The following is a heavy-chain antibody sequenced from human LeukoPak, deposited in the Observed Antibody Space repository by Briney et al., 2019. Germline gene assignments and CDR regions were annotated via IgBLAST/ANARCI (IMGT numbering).Heavy chain of an antibody. V-gene: IGHV3-23*01. J-gene: IGHJ4*02. D-gene: IGHD6-19*01. CDR1: GFTFSSYW. CDR3: AKEYRSPGPFDY. CDR2: ISAGGDNT. Sequence: GGSLRLSCAASGFTFSSYWMSWVRQAPGKGLKWVSAISAGGDNTYYADSVKGRFTISRDNSRNTVYLQINSLRAEDTAVYYCAKEYRSPGPFDYWGQGTLVTVSS.